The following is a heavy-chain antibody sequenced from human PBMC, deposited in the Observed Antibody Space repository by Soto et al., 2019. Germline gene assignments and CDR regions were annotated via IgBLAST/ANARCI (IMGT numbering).Heavy chain of an antibody. CDR2: ISYDGSNK. Sequence: GGSLRLSCAASGFTFSSYGMHWVRQAPGKGLEWVAVISYDGSNKYYADSVKGRFTISRDNSKNTLYLQMNSLRAEDTAVYYCAKASDSSGYSLAAFDIWGQGTMVTVSS. CDR1: GFTFSSYG. V-gene: IGHV3-30*18. D-gene: IGHD3-22*01. CDR3: AKASDSSGYSLAAFDI. J-gene: IGHJ3*02.